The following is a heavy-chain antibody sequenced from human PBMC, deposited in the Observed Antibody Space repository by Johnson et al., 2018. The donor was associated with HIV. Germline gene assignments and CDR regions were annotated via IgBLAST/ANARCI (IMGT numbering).Heavy chain of an antibody. V-gene: IGHV3-7*01. Sequence: EVQLVESGGGVVQPGRSLRLSCAASGFTFSSYGMHWVRQAPGKGLEWVANIKQDGSEKYYVDSVKGRFTISRDNAKNTLYLQMNSLRVEDTAVYYCAKDIRRVSAYYDILSGTSFDAFDIWGQGTMVTVSS. J-gene: IGHJ3*02. CDR3: AKDIRRVSAYYDILSGTSFDAFDI. CDR2: IKQDGSEK. D-gene: IGHD3-9*01. CDR1: GFTFSSYG.